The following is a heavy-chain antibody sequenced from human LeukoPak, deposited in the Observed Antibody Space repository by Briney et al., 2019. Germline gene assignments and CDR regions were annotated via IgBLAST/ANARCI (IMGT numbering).Heavy chain of an antibody. CDR2: ISVNNDHP. D-gene: IGHD3-10*01. CDR1: GYTFSNFV. CDR3: TSRTTSTDDY. V-gene: IGHV1-18*04. Sequence: ALVKLSCKASGYTFSNFVISWVRQSPGQGLEWMGWISVNNDHPHYGQKFQGRLTLTTHSSTTTTYTELRNPRSDATTVYYITSRTTSTDDYWGQGTLVTVSS. J-gene: IGHJ4*02.